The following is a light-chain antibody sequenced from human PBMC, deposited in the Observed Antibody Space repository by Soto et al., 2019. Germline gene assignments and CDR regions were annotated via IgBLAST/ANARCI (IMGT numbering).Light chain of an antibody. CDR1: QSINTY. J-gene: IGKJ5*01. V-gene: IGKV3D-11*02. CDR3: QQRRSWQVT. CDR2: DAS. Sequence: ENVLTQSPATLSLSPAAGATLSLRASQSINTYLAWYQQKPGQAPRLLIYDASKRATGIPARFSGSGSGTNFTLTISSLEPEDFAVYYCQQRRSWQVTFGQGTRLEI.